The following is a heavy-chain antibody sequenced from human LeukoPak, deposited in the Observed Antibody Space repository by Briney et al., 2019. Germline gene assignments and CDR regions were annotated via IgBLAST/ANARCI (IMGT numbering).Heavy chain of an antibody. J-gene: IGHJ2*01. CDR2: ISWNSGSI. V-gene: IGHV3-9*01. CDR3: AKEFDGVAGLASSFDL. CDR1: GFTFDDYA. D-gene: IGHD6-19*01. Sequence: GGSLRLSCAASGFTFDDYAMHWVRQAPGKGLEWVSGISWNSGSIGYADSVKGRFTISRDNAKNPLYLQMNSLRAEDTALYYCAKEFDGVAGLASSFDLWGRGTLVTVSS.